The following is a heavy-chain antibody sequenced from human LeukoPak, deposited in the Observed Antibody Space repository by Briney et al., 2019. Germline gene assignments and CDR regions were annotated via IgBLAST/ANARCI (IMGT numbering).Heavy chain of an antibody. D-gene: IGHD3-10*01. J-gene: IGHJ4*02. CDR1: GYTFTSYD. Sequence: GASVTVSCKASGYTFTSYDINWVRQATGQGLEWMGWMNPNSGNTGYAQKFQGRVAITADESTSTAYMELSSLRSEDTAVYYCAREGITMVRGVIIPSQNFDYWGQGTLVTVSS. CDR3: AREGITMVRGVIIPSQNFDY. CDR2: MNPNSGNT. V-gene: IGHV1-8*01.